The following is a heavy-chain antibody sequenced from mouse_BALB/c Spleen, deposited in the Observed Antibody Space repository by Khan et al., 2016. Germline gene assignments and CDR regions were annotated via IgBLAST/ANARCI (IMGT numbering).Heavy chain of an antibody. V-gene: IGHV5-6*01. Sequence: EVELVESGGDLVKPGGSLKLSCAASGFTFSSYGMSWVRQTPDKRLEWVATISSGGSYTYYPDSVKGRLTISRDNAKNPLYLQMNSLKSEVTAMYCCARQFPVDFCVTSYAYWGQGTLVAVS. CDR1: GFTFSSYG. D-gene: IGHD2-12*01. CDR3: ARQFPVDFCVTSYAY. J-gene: IGHJ3*01. CDR2: ISSGGSYT.